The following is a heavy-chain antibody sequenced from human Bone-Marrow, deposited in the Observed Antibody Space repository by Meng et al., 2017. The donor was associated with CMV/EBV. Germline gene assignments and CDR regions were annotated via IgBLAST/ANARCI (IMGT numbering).Heavy chain of an antibody. D-gene: IGHD2-2*01. V-gene: IGHV3-74*01. CDR3: VRPYCDSNTCYPYFDY. CDR1: GFSFSEYY. Sequence: GESLKISCAASGFSFSEYYMNWVRQAPGKGLLWVSRINNDGSITSHADSVKGRFTISRDNAKNRLYLEMNSLRADYTAVYYCVRPYCDSNTCYPYFDYLGQGTLVTVSS. J-gene: IGHJ4*02. CDR2: INNDGSIT.